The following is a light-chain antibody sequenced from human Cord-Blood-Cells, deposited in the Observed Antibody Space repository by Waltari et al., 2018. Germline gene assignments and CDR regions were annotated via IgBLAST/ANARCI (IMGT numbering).Light chain of an antibody. CDR1: SNDVGVSNY. CDR3: SSYTSSSTV. CDR2: DVS. V-gene: IGLV2-14*01. J-gene: IGLJ2*01. Sequence: QSVLTHPSSVCGSTGQSNTISCTGTSNDVGVSNYVSWYQQHPGTAPKLMIYDVSKRPSGVSNRFSGSKSGNTASLSISGLQAEDEAHYYCSSYTSSSTVFGGGTKLTVL.